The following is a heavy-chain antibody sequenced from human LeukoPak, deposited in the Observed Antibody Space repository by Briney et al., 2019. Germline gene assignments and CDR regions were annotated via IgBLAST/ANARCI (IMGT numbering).Heavy chain of an antibody. V-gene: IGHV3-23*01. J-gene: IGHJ4*02. CDR3: AKPVAGRTGPLCFDY. CDR2: ISGSGGST. CDR1: GFTFSSYA. Sequence: GGSPRLSCAASGFTFSSYAMSWVRQAPGKGLEWVSAISGSGGSTYYADSVKGRFTISRDNSKNTLYLQMNSLRAEDTAVYYCAKPVAGRTGPLCFDYWGQGTLVTVSS. D-gene: IGHD6-19*01.